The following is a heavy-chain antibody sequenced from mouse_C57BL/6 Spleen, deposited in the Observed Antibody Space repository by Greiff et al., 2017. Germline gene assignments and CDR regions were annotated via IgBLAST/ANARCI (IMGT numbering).Heavy chain of an antibody. CDR3: ARHEVEPVDGNYAMDY. D-gene: IGHD1-1*01. CDR2: FYPGSGSI. Sequence: LQESGAELVKPGASVKLSCKASGYTFTEYTIHWVKQRSGQGLEWIGWFYPGSGSIKYNEKFKDKATLTADKSSSTVYMELSRLTSEDSAVYFCARHEVEPVDGNYAMDYWGQGTSVTVSS. J-gene: IGHJ4*01. V-gene: IGHV1-62-2*01. CDR1: GYTFTEYT.